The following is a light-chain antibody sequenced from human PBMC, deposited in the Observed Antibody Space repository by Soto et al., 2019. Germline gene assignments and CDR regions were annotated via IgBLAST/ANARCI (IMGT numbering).Light chain of an antibody. J-gene: IGKJ4*01. CDR2: AAS. V-gene: IGKV1-39*01. Sequence: DIQMTQSPSSLSASVGDRVTITCRASQSISSYLNWYQQKPGKAPKLLIYAASSLQSGVPSRFSGSGSGTDFTLTISSLQPVDLATYYCQQSYRTPLTFGGGTKVETK. CDR3: QQSYRTPLT. CDR1: QSISSY.